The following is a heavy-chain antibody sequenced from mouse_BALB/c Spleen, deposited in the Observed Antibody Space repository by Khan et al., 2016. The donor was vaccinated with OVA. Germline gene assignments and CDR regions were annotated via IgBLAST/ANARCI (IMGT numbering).Heavy chain of an antibody. J-gene: IGHJ3*01. V-gene: IGHV1S135*01. CDR1: GYSFTSYY. D-gene: IGHD2-2*01. CDR2: IDPFSGGT. Sequence: VQLQQSGPELMKPGASVKISCKASGYSFTSYYIHWVMQSPGKSLEWIGYIDPFSGGTTYNQNFKGKATLTVDKSSSTAYIHLSNLTSEDSSVYYWRRHGYVAWFTYWGQGTLVTVSA. CDR3: RRHGYVAWFTY.